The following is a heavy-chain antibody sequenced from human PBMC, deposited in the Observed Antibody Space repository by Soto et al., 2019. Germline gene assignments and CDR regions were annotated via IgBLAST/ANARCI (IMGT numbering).Heavy chain of an antibody. J-gene: IGHJ5*02. V-gene: IGHV1-69*02. CDR3: ARGSTIVRGAPSWFDP. CDR2: IIPIAAIA. Sequence: QVQLVQSGAEVKKPGSSVKVSCKASGGTFSRYTINGVRQAPGQGLEWMGRIIPIAAIANYTQKLQGRVTIPVDKSLATAYMELSSLGSDGTAVYYCARGSTIVRGAPSWFDPWGQGTLVTVSS. CDR1: GGTFSRYT. D-gene: IGHD3-10*01.